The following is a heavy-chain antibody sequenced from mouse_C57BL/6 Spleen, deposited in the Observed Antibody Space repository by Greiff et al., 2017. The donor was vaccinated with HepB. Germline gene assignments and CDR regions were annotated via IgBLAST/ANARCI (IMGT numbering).Heavy chain of an antibody. CDR3: ARSTTVVADY. Sequence: EVQLKESGGGLVKPGGSLKLSCAASGFTFSDYGMHWVRQAPEKGLEWVAYISSGSSTIYYADTVKGRFTISRDNAKNTLFLQMTSLRSEDTAMYYCARSTTVVADYWGEGTTRTVSS. V-gene: IGHV5-17*01. CDR1: GFTFSDYG. CDR2: ISSGSSTI. J-gene: IGHJ2*01. D-gene: IGHD1-1*01.